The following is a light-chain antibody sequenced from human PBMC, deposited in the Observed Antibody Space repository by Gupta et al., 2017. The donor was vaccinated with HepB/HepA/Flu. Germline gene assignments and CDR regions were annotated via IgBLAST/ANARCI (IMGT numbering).Light chain of an antibody. CDR3: QQYYTTPRT. Sequence: DIVMTQSPDSLAVSLGERATINCKSSQSVLYSTNNKNYLAWYQQKPGQPPRLLIYWASTRESGVPDRFSGSGSGTDFTLTISSLQTDDVAVYYCQQYYTTPRTFGPGTKVDI. V-gene: IGKV4-1*01. J-gene: IGKJ3*01. CDR2: WAS. CDR1: QSVLYSTNNKNY.